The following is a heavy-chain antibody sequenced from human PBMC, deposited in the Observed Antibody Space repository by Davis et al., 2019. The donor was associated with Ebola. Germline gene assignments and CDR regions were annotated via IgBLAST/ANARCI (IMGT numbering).Heavy chain of an antibody. Sequence: PSETLSLTCAVSGGSISSGDYSWNWIRQPPGKGLEWIGHIYHGGSAYYNPSLKSRVTISVDTSKNLFSLKLNSVTAADTAMYYCARGFGPADQLLYWDIWFDPWGQGTLVTVSS. J-gene: IGHJ5*02. CDR1: GGSISSGDYS. CDR3: ARGFGPADQLLYWDIWFDP. D-gene: IGHD2-2*02. V-gene: IGHV4-30-2*01. CDR2: IYHGGSA.